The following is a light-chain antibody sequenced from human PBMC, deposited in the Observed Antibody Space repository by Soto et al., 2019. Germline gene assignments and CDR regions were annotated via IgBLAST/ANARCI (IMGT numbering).Light chain of an antibody. CDR3: QQYGSSPTWT. J-gene: IGKJ1*01. V-gene: IGKV3-20*01. CDR1: HSVSSS. Sequence: EVVMTQSPATLSVSPGESATFSCRSSHSVSSSLAWYQQKPGQTPRLLIYGASTRATGVPARFSGSGSGTDFTLTISRLEPDDSAVYYCQQYGSSPTWTFGQGTKVDIK. CDR2: GAS.